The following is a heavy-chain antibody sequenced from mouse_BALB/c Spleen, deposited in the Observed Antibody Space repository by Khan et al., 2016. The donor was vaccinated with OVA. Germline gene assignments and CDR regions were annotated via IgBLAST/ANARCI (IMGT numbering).Heavy chain of an antibody. J-gene: IGHJ3*01. CDR3: ARDYWDVFAY. D-gene: IGHD4-1*01. V-gene: IGHV14-3*02. Sequence: VQLKQSGAELVKPGASVKLSCTASGFNIKDTYMHWVKQRPEQGLEWIGRIDPANGISKYDPKFQGKATITADTSSNTAYLQLSSLTSEDTADYYGARDYWDVFAYWGQGTLVTVSA. CDR1: GFNIKDTY. CDR2: IDPANGIS.